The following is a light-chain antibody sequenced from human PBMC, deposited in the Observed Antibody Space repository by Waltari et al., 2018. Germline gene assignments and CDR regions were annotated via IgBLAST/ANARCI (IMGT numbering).Light chain of an antibody. CDR1: NIGTMG. J-gene: IGLJ3*02. V-gene: IGLV3-21*02. CDR3: QVWDDTSDQPV. Sequence: SYVLTQPPSVSVAPGQTARVTCDGNNIGTMGVRWYQQKPGQAPVLVVYDDNDRPSGIPERFSGSNSGNTASLSIRRVEGGDEADYYCQVWDDTSDQPVFGGGTKLTVL. CDR2: DDN.